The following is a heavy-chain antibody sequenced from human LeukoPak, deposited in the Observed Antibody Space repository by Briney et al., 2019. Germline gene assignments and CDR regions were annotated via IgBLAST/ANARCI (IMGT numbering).Heavy chain of an antibody. Sequence: SETLSLTCTVSGGSISSSSYYWGWIRQPPGKGLEWIGRIYTSGSTNYNPSLKSRVTMSVDTSKNQFSLKLSSVTAADTAVYYCARSIMITFGGVIVRPGAFDIWGQGTMVTVSS. CDR1: GGSISSSSYY. V-gene: IGHV4-39*07. CDR2: IYTSGST. J-gene: IGHJ3*02. CDR3: ARSIMITFGGVIVRPGAFDI. D-gene: IGHD3-16*02.